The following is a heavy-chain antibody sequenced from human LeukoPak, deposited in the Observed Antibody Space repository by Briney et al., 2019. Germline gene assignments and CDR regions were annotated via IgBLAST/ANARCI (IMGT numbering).Heavy chain of an antibody. Sequence: GRSLRLSCAASGFTYSSYGMHWVRQAPGKGLEWVAVIWYDGSNKYYADSVKGRFTISRDNSKNTLYLQMNSLRAEDTAVYYCARDGWTRRDGYNWSFDYWGQGTLVTVSS. CDR2: IWYDGSNK. D-gene: IGHD5-24*01. CDR1: GFTYSSYG. CDR3: ARDGWTRRDGYNWSFDY. J-gene: IGHJ4*02. V-gene: IGHV3-33*01.